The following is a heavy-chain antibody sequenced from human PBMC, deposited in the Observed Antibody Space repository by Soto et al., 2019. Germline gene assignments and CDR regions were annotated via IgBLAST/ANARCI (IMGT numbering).Heavy chain of an antibody. D-gene: IGHD1-1*01. CDR1: GFTFSSYS. V-gene: IGHV3-23*01. J-gene: IGHJ4*02. Sequence: GGSLRLSCAASGFTFSSYSMSWVRQAPGKGLEWVSAISGSGGASYYADSVKGRFTISRDNSKNTLYLQMNSLRAEDTAVYYCAKVAESSNWYDPPDYWGQGTLVTVSS. CDR2: ISGSGGAS. CDR3: AKVAESSNWYDPPDY.